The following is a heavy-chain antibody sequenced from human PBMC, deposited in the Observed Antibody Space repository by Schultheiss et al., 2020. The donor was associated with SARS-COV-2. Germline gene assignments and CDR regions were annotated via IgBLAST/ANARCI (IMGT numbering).Heavy chain of an antibody. CDR2: IYYSGST. J-gene: IGHJ4*02. V-gene: IGHV4-34*01. Sequence: SQTLSLTCAVYGGSFSGYFGSWIRQSPGKGLEWIGSIYYSGSTYYNPSLKSRVTISVDTSKNQFSLKLSSVTAADTAVYYCARSNYCTWCGFDYWGQGALVTVSS. CDR1: GGSFSGYF. CDR3: ARSNYCTWCGFDY. D-gene: IGHD1-7*01.